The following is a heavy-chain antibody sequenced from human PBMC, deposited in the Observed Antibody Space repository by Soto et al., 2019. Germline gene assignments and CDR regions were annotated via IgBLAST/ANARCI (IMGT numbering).Heavy chain of an antibody. Sequence: GGSLRLSCAGSGFTFNCYSMIWVRQAAGKGLEWVSSISSSSNYIYYADSMKGRFTISRDNAKNSLYLQMNSLRAEDTGVYYCARDLVGATIWGQGTLVTVSS. J-gene: IGHJ4*02. CDR2: ISSSSNYI. V-gene: IGHV3-21*01. D-gene: IGHD1-26*01. CDR3: ARDLVGATI. CDR1: GFTFNCYS.